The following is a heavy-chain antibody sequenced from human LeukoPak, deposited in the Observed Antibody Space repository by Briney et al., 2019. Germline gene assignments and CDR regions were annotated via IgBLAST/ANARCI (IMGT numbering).Heavy chain of an antibody. D-gene: IGHD3-3*01. CDR3: ARGLYDFWSGHTAFDY. CDR1: GYTFTSYD. J-gene: IGHJ4*02. CDR2: MNPNSGNT. V-gene: IGHV1-8*02. Sequence: GASVKVSCKASGYTFTSYDINWVRQATGQGLEWMGWMNPNSGNTGYAQKFQGRVTMTRDTSISTAYMELSRLRSDDTAVYYCARGLYDFWSGHTAFDYWGQGTLVTVSS.